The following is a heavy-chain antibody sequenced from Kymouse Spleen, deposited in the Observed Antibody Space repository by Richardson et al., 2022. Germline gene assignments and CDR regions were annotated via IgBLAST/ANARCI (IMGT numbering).Heavy chain of an antibody. J-gene: IGHJ6*02. D-gene: IGHD1-7*01. V-gene: IGHV4-34*01. CDR1: GGSFSGYY. CDR2: INHSGST. Sequence: QVQLQQWGAGLLKPSETLSLTCAVYGGSFSGYYWSWIRQPPGKGLEWIGEINHSGSTNYNPSLKSRVTISVDTSKNQFSLKLSSVTAADTAVYYCARERTGTTEDYYYYYGMDVWGQGTTVTVSS. CDR3: ARERTGTTEDYYYYYGMDV.